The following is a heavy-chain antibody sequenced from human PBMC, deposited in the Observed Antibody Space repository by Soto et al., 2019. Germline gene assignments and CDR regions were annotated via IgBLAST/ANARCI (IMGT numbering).Heavy chain of an antibody. CDR1: GGSISSYY. J-gene: IGHJ6*04. CDR3: ARLGVEWLFLPEDV. Sequence: SETLSLTCTVSGGSISSYYWSWIRQPPGKGLEWIGYIYYSGSTNYNPSLKSRVTISVDTSKNQFSLKLSSVTAADTAVYYCARLGVEWLFLPEDVWGKGTTVTVSS. V-gene: IGHV4-59*08. D-gene: IGHD3-3*01. CDR2: IYYSGST.